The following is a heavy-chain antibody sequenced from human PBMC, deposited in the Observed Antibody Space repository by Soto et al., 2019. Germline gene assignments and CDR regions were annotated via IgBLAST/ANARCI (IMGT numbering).Heavy chain of an antibody. Sequence: QVQLGESGGGVVQPGRSLSLSCTASGFTFSSYGMHWVRQTPGMGLEWVAHISYDGSNEHYIDSVKGRFTISRDNSKNTVYLQMNSLRTEDTALYYCAKDTYYHDSSGYYVFDHWGQGTLVTVSS. CDR2: ISYDGSNE. D-gene: IGHD3-22*01. V-gene: IGHV3-30*18. CDR1: GFTFSSYG. CDR3: AKDTYYHDSSGYYVFDH. J-gene: IGHJ4*02.